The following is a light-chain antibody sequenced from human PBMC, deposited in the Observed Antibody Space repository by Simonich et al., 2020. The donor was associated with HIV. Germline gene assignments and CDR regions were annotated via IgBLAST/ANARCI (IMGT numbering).Light chain of an antibody. CDR1: ALPKQY. V-gene: IGLV3-25*03. CDR2: KDN. CDR3: QSADSSGTYV. Sequence: SYELTQPPSVSVSPGQTARITCSGDALPKQYASWYQQKPGQAPVLLIYKDNERPSGIPERFSGSNSGTTVTLTISGVQAEDEGDYYCQSADSSGTYVFGTGTKVTVL. J-gene: IGLJ1*01.